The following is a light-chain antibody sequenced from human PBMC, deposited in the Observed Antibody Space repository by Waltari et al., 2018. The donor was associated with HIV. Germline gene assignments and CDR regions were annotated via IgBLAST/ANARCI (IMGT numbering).Light chain of an antibody. J-gene: IGLJ2*01. Sequence: QSALTQPASMSGSPGQSITIPCTGTSSDVGSYHLVSWYQQHPGKAPKLMIYEVSKRPSGVSNRFSGSKSGNTASLTISGLQAEDEADYYGCSYAGSSTSVFGGGTKLTVL. CDR2: EVS. V-gene: IGLV2-23*02. CDR1: SSDVGSYHL. CDR3: CSYAGSSTSV.